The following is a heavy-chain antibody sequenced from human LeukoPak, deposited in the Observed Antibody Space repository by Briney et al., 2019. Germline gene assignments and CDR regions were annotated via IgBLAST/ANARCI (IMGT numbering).Heavy chain of an antibody. J-gene: IGHJ4*02. V-gene: IGHV4-59*01. D-gene: IGHD6-19*01. Sequence: SETLSLTCTVSSGSISSYYWSWIRQPPGKGLEWIGYIYYSGSTNYNPSLKSRVTISVDTSKNQFSLKLSSVTAADTAVYYCARLRGVVGSGWYDYFDYWGQGTLVTVSS. CDR2: IYYSGST. CDR3: ARLRGVVGSGWYDYFDY. CDR1: SGSISSYY.